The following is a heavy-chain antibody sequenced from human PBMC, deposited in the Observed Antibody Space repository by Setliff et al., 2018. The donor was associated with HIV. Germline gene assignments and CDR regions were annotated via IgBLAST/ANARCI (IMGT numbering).Heavy chain of an antibody. CDR2: SNPNTGGT. V-gene: IGHV1-2*02. CDR3: ARDHVVCSGGTCRSDDPYYYYYMNV. CDR1: GYMFNIYY. J-gene: IGHJ6*03. D-gene: IGHD2-15*01. Sequence: GASVKVSCKTSGYMFNIYYMHWVRQVPGQGLEWMGWSNPNTGGTKYAQKFQGRVTMTMGTSTTTAYMELSGLKSDDTAVYYCARDHVVCSGGTCRSDDPYYYYYMNVWGQGTTVTVSS.